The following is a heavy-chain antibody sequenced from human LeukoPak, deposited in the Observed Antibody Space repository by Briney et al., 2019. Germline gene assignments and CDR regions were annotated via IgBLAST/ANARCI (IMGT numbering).Heavy chain of an antibody. V-gene: IGHV1-18*04. Sequence: ASVKVSCKASGYTFTSYGISWVRQAPGQGPEWMGWISAYNGNTNYAQKLQGRVTMTTDTSTSTAYMELRSLRSDDTAVYYCAVIIGYCSSTSCYAGGYFDYWGQGTLVTVSS. D-gene: IGHD2-2*01. J-gene: IGHJ4*02. CDR1: GYTFTSYG. CDR2: ISAYNGNT. CDR3: AVIIGYCSSTSCYAGGYFDY.